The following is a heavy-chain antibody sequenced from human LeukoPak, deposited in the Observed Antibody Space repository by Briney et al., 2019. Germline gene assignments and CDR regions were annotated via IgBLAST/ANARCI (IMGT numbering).Heavy chain of an antibody. Sequence: GGSLRLSCAASGFTFSRYAMSWVRQAPGKGLEWVSAISGSGGSTYYADSVKGRFTISRDDSKNTLYLQMNSLRAEDTAVYYCEKETRSSGRGYSGYVIDYWGQGTLVTVSS. CDR2: ISGSGGST. CDR3: EKETRSSGRGYSGYVIDY. V-gene: IGHV3-23*01. J-gene: IGHJ4*02. D-gene: IGHD5-12*01. CDR1: GFTFSRYA.